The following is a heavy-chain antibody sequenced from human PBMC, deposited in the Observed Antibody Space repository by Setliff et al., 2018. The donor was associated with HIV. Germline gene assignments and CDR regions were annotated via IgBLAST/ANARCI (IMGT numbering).Heavy chain of an antibody. CDR2: IYTSGST. CDR1: RGSINSGSYY. CDR3: ARDVPWGDYYYYMDV. J-gene: IGHJ6*03. V-gene: IGHV4-61*09. Sequence: SETLSLTCTVSRGSINSGSYYWTWIRQPAGKGLEWIGHIYTSGSTNYNPSLKSRVTMSVDTSKNQFSLKLSSVTAADTAVYYCARDVPWGDYYYYMDVWGKGTTVTVS. D-gene: IGHD3-16*01.